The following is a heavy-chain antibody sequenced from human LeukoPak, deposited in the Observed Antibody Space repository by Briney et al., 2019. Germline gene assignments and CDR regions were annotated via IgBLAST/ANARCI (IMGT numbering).Heavy chain of an antibody. J-gene: IGHJ5*02. V-gene: IGHV4-34*01. CDR3: ARRPSYYDYVWGSYRLLPSGFDP. D-gene: IGHD3-16*02. CDR2: INHIGRT. CDR1: GGSFSGYY. Sequence: PSETLSLTCAVDGGSFSGYYWSWIRQPPGKGLEWIGEINHIGRTNYNPSLKSRVTISVDTSKNQFSLKLSSVTAADTAVYYCARRPSYYDYVWGSYRLLPSGFDPWGQGTLVTVSS.